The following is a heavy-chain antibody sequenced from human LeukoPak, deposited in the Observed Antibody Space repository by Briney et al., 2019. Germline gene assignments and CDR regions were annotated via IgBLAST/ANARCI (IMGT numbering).Heavy chain of an antibody. D-gene: IGHD3-22*01. V-gene: IGHV3-33*01. J-gene: IGHJ6*02. Sequence: GGSLRLSCAASRFTFSTYGMHWVRQAPGKGPEWVALIWYDGSNKYYGDSVKGRFTISRDNSKNTVYLQMNSLRAEDTAVYYCASRYYYDSSGYPTPLSNHYGMDVWGQGTTVTVSS. CDR3: ASRYYYDSSGYPTPLSNHYGMDV. CDR2: IWYDGSNK. CDR1: RFTFSTYG.